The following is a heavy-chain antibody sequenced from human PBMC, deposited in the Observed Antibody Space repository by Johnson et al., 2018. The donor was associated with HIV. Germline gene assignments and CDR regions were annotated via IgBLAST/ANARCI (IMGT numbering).Heavy chain of an antibody. J-gene: IGHJ3*01. V-gene: IGHV3-30*18. CDR2: ISYDGNNK. Sequence: QVQLVESGGGVVQPGRSLRLSCAASGFTFSSYGMHWVRQAPGKGLEWVALISYDGNNKYYADSVKGRFNISRDNSKNTQYLQMNSLRVEDTGLYYCAKAYCPGCDAFDVWGHGTMVTVSS. CDR3: AKAYCPGCDAFDV. CDR1: GFTFSSYG. D-gene: IGHD2-21*01.